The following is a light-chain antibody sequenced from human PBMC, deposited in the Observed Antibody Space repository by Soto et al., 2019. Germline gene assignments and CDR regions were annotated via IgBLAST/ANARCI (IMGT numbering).Light chain of an antibody. J-gene: IGKJ1*01. CDR3: QHRSIWPPTWT. Sequence: EIVLTRSPATLSLSPGERATLSCRASQTISSNYLAWYQQKPGQAPRLLIYDTSDRATGIPARFSGSGSGTDFTLTISSLEPEDFAVYYCQHRSIWPPTWTFGQGTKVEI. V-gene: IGKV3-11*01. CDR1: QTISSNY. CDR2: DTS.